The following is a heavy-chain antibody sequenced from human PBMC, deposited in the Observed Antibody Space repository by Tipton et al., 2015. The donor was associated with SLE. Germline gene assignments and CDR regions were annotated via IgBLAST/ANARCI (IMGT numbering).Heavy chain of an antibody. D-gene: IGHD1-26*01. Sequence: LSLTCAVSGYSISSGYYWGWIRQPPGKGLEWIGSIYHSGSTYYNSTLESRVTISVDTSKNHFSLKLNSVTAADTAVYYCARDWEGRWELHLGIWVYWGQGTLVTVSS. CDR3: ARDWEGRWELHLGIWVY. CDR2: IYHSGST. CDR1: GYSISSGYY. V-gene: IGHV4-38-2*02. J-gene: IGHJ4*02.